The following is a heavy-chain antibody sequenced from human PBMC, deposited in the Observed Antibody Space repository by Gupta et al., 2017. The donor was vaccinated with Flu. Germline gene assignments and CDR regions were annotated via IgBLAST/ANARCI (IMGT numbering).Heavy chain of an antibody. CDR1: GFTFSSYS. V-gene: IGHV3-21*01. CDR2: ISRSSSYI. D-gene: IGHD5-12*01. J-gene: IGHJ4*02. CDR3: ASWTGDGYNYGGDY. Sequence: EVQLVESGGGLVKPGGSLRLSCAASGFTFSSYSMNWVRQAPGKGLEWVSSISRSSSYIYYADSVKGRFTISRDNAKNSLYLQMNSLRAEDTAVYYCASWTGDGYNYGGDYWGQGTLVTVSS.